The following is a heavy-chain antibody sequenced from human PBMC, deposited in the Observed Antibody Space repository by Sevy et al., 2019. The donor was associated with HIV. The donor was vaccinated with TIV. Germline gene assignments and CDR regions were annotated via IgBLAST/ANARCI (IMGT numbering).Heavy chain of an antibody. J-gene: IGHJ4*02. Sequence: ASVKVSYKVFGYTLTQLSMHWVRQAPGKGLEWMGSFDPEDGETLYAQKLQGRVTLTEDTSADTAYMELNNLRSEDTAVYYCATTKDYYENSGCPFDYWGQGTLVTVSS. CDR1: GYTLTQLS. CDR3: ATTKDYYENSGCPFDY. V-gene: IGHV1-24*01. CDR2: FDPEDGET. D-gene: IGHD3-22*01.